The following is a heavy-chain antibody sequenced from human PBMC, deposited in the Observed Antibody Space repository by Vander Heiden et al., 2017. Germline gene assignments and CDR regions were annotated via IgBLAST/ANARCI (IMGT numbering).Heavy chain of an antibody. CDR3: ARWQGYCIGDRCYESTFDY. J-gene: IGHJ4*02. Sequence: QVQLVQSGAEVKEPGASVKVSCKASGYTFTGSYMHWVRQAPGQGLEWVGWINPNSGDTNYAQKFQGRVTMTRDTSISTAYMELSRLRSDDTAVYYCARWQGYCIGDRCYESTFDYWGQGTLVTVSS. D-gene: IGHD2-15*01. CDR2: INPNSGDT. V-gene: IGHV1-2*02. CDR1: GYTFTGSY.